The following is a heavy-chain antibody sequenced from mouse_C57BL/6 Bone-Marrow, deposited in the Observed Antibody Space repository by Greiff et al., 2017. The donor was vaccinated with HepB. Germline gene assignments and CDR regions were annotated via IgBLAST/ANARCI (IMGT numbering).Heavy chain of an antibody. D-gene: IGHD2-2*01. CDR3: ARGLRLSY. V-gene: IGHV1-9*01. Sequence: VKLQESGAELMKPGASVKLSCKATGYTFTGYWIEWVKQRHGHGLEWIGEILPGNGSTNYNEKFKGKATFTADTSSSTAYMQLSSLTSEDSAIYYCARGLRLSYWGQGTLVTVSA. CDR2: ILPGNGST. J-gene: IGHJ3*01. CDR1: GYTFTGYW.